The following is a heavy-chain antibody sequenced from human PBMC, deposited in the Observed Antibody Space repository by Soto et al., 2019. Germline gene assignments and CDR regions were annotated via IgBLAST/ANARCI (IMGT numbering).Heavy chain of an antibody. J-gene: IGHJ3*02. V-gene: IGHV3-66*01. CDR3: ASLYYYDSSGYYEGDAFDI. D-gene: IGHD3-22*01. Sequence: EVQLVESGGGLVQPGGSLRLSCAASGFTVSSNYMSWVRQAPGKGLEWDSVIYSGGSTYYADSVKGRFTISRDNSKNTLYLQMNSLRAEDTAVYYCASLYYYDSSGYYEGDAFDIWGQGTMVTVSS. CDR2: IYSGGST. CDR1: GFTVSSNY.